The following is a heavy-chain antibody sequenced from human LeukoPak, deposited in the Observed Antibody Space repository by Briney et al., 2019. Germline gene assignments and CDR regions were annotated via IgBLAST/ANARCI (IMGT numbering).Heavy chain of an antibody. J-gene: IGHJ4*02. D-gene: IGHD3-3*01. Sequence: GGSLRLSCAASGFSFSSLSMHWVRQALGKGLVWVSRVNSDGRSTIYADSVKGRFTISGDNAKNTLYLQMDSLRDDDTAVYYCARGPGSSFYYTLGDWGQGTLVTVSS. CDR1: GFSFSSLS. CDR3: ARGPGSSFYYTLGD. V-gene: IGHV3-74*01. CDR2: VNSDGRST.